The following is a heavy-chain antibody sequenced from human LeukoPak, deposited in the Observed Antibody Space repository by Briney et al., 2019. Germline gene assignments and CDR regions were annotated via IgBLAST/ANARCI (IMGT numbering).Heavy chain of an antibody. Sequence: GRSLRLSCAASGFTFSGYAMHWVRQAPGKGLEWVAVISYDGSNKYYADSVKGRFTISRDNSKNTLYLQMNSLRAEDTAVYYCAREGPVMAAAETWFDPWGQGTLVTVSS. CDR2: ISYDGSNK. V-gene: IGHV3-30*04. CDR1: GFTFSGYA. CDR3: AREGPVMAAAETWFDP. D-gene: IGHD6-13*01. J-gene: IGHJ5*02.